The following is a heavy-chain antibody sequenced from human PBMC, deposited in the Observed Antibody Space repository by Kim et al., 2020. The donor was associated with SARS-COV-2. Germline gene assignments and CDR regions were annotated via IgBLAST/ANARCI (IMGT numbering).Heavy chain of an antibody. Sequence: SETLSLTCAVYGGSFSGYYWSWIRQPPGKGLEWIGEINHSGSTNYNPSLKSRVTISVDTSKNQFSLKLSSVTAADTAVYYCARRNVYVWGISMDVWGQGTTVTVSS. CDR3: ARRNVYVWGISMDV. V-gene: IGHV4-34*01. J-gene: IGHJ6*02. CDR1: GGSFSGYY. CDR2: INHSGST. D-gene: IGHD3-16*01.